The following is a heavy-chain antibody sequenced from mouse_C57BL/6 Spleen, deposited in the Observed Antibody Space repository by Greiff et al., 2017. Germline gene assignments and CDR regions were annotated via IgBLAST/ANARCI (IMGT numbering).Heavy chain of an antibody. CDR2: IYPSDSET. J-gene: IGHJ2*01. Sequence: QLQQPGAELVRPGSSVKLSCKASGYTFTSYWMDWVKQRPGQGLEWIGNIYPSDSETHYNQKFKDKATLTVDKSSSTAYMQLSSLTSEDSAVYYCARGSNGYPYYFDYWGQGTTLTVSS. D-gene: IGHD2-2*01. CDR3: ARGSNGYPYYFDY. CDR1: GYTFTSYW. V-gene: IGHV1-61*01.